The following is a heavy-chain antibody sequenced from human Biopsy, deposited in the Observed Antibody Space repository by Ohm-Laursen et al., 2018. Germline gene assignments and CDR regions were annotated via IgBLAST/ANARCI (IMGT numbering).Heavy chain of an antibody. CDR2: IFYDGRNT. CDR1: GFTFNNYG. D-gene: IGHD3-16*01. Sequence: SLRLSCVASGFTFNNYGMQWVRQAPGKGLEWVAFIFYDGRNTYYADSVKGGFTISRDNSRDNLNLQMSSLRAEDTAVYYCAKDRYKYTPIGGFSLDVWGPGTTVTVSS. CDR3: AKDRYKYTPIGGFSLDV. J-gene: IGHJ6*02. V-gene: IGHV3-30*18.